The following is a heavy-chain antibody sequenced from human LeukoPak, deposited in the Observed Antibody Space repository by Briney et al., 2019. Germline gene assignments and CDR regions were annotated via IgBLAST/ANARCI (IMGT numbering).Heavy chain of an antibody. V-gene: IGHV3-48*01. CDR1: GFTFSSYE. D-gene: IGHD6-6*01. CDR2: IGSRSSTI. Sequence: GSLRLSCAASGFTFSSYEMNWVRQAPGKGLEWVSYIGSRSSTIYYADSVKGRFTISRDNAKNSLYVQMNSLRAEDTAVYYCAREDSSSSGVGYYYYMDVWGKGTTVTVSS. J-gene: IGHJ6*03. CDR3: AREDSSSSGVGYYYYMDV.